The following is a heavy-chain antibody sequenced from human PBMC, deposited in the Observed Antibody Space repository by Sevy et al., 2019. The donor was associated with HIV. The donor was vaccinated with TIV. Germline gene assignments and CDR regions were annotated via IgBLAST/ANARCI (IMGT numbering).Heavy chain of an antibody. V-gene: IGHV3-30-3*01. J-gene: IGHJ4*02. Sequence: GGSLRLSCAASGFTFSSYAMHWVRQAPGKGLEWVAVISYDGSNKYYADSVKGRFTISRDNSKNTLYLQMNSLRAEDTAVYYWARALLAATPAYFDYWGQGTLVTVSS. CDR3: ARALLAATPAYFDY. CDR2: ISYDGSNK. D-gene: IGHD2-15*01. CDR1: GFTFSSYA.